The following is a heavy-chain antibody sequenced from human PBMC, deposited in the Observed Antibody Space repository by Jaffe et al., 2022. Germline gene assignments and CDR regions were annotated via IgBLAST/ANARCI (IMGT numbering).Heavy chain of an antibody. CDR1: GFSLSTSGMC. V-gene: IGHV2-70*01. D-gene: IGHD6-13*01. J-gene: IGHJ5*02. Sequence: QVTLRESGPALVKPTQTLTLTCTFSGFSLSTSGMCVSWIRQPPGKALEWLALIDWDDDKYYSTSLKTRLTISKDTSKNQVVLTMTNMDPVDTATYYCARMGFSSSWYGWFDPWGQGTLVTVSS. CDR3: ARMGFSSSWYGWFDP. CDR2: IDWDDDK.